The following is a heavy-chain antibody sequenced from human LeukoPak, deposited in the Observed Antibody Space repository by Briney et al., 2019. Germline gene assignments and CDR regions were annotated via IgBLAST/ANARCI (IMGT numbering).Heavy chain of an antibody. Sequence: GGSLRLSCAASGFTFRSYGMNWVRQAPGKGLEWVSYITSSGSTIYYADSVKGRFTISRDNAKTSLYLQMNSLRAEDTAVYYCASEFIVGATFDYWGQGTLSPSPQ. V-gene: IGHV3-48*03. J-gene: IGHJ4*02. CDR3: ASEFIVGATFDY. D-gene: IGHD1-26*01. CDR1: GFTFRSYG. CDR2: ITSSGSTI.